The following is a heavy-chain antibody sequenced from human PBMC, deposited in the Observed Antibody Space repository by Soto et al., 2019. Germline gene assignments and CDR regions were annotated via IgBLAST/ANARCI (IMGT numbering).Heavy chain of an antibody. Sequence: PSETLSLTCAVYGGSFSGYYWRWIRQPPGKGLEWIGEINHSGSTNYNASLKKRITISVDTSKNQFSLKLSSVTAADTAVYYCARGVLRFVEWFPQWWFDPWGQGTLVTVSS. CDR2: INHSGST. D-gene: IGHD3-3*01. V-gene: IGHV4-34*01. J-gene: IGHJ5*02. CDR1: GGSFSGYY. CDR3: ARGVLRFVEWFPQWWFDP.